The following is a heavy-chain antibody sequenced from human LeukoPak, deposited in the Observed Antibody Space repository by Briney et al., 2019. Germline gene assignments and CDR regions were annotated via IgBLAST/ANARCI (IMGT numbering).Heavy chain of an antibody. CDR1: GFTFDDCG. J-gene: IGHJ5*02. CDR3: AKVPNWNYLWFDP. D-gene: IGHD1-7*01. V-gene: IGHV3-23*01. CDR2: MSGSGGST. Sequence: GGSLRLSCATSGFTFDDCGMSWVRQARGKGLEWVSAMSGSGGSTYYADSVKGRFTISRDNSKNTLYLQMNSLRAEDTAVYYCAKVPNWNYLWFDPWGQGTLVTVSS.